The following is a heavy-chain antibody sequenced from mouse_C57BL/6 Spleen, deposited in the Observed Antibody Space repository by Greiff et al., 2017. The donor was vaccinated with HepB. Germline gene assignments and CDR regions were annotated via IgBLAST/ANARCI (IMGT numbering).Heavy chain of an antibody. CDR2: INPNYGTT. J-gene: IGHJ4*01. D-gene: IGHD2-1*01. Sequence: EVQRVESGPELVKPGASVKISCKASGYSFTDYNMNWVKQSNGKSLEWIGVINPNYGTTSYNQKFKGKATLTVDQSSSTAYMQLNSLTSEDSAVYYCARKGGYYGNYYAMDYWGQGTSVTVSS. CDR3: ARKGGYYGNYYAMDY. V-gene: IGHV1-39*01. CDR1: GYSFTDYN.